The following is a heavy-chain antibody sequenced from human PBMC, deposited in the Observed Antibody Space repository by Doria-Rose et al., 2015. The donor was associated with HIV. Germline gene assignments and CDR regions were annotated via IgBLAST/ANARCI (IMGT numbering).Heavy chain of an antibody. CDR3: ARIKSSRWYHKYYFDF. Sequence: QWGPVLVKPTETLTLTCTVSGVSLSSPGMGVSWIRQPPGKALEWLVNNFSDDERSYKTSLKSRLTISRGTSKSQVVLTMTDMDPVDTATYYCARIKSSRWYHKYYFDFWGQGTLVIVSA. D-gene: IGHD6-13*01. CDR2: NFSDDER. CDR1: GVSLSSPGMG. V-gene: IGHV2-26*01. J-gene: IGHJ4*02.